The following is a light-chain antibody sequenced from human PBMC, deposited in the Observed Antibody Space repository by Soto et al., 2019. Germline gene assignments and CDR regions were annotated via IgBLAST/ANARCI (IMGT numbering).Light chain of an antibody. V-gene: IGKV3-15*01. CDR3: QQYRHWPLT. CDR1: QSVSSN. J-gene: IGKJ3*01. Sequence: EIVMTQSPATLSVSPGERATLSCRASQSVSSNLAWYQQKPGQAPRLLIYGASTRATGIPGRFSGSGSGTDFTLTIISLQSEDFAVYYCQQYRHWPLTFGPGTKVDIK. CDR2: GAS.